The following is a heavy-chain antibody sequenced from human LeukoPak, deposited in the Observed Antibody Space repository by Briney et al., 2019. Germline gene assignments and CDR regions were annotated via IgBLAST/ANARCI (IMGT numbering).Heavy chain of an antibody. CDR1: GGTFSSYA. CDR3: ASSSPERSMVIQPMEDAFDI. D-gene: IGHD5-18*01. J-gene: IGHJ3*02. V-gene: IGHV1-69*01. Sequence: PSASVKVSCKASGGTFSSYAISWVRQAPGQGLEWMGGIIPIFGTANYAQKFQGRVTITADESTSTAYMELSSLRSEDTAVYYCASSSPERSMVIQPMEDAFDIWGQGTMVTVSS. CDR2: IIPIFGTA.